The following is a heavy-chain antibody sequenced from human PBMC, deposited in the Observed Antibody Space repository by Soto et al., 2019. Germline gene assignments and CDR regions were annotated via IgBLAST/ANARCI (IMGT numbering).Heavy chain of an antibody. CDR2: INHSGST. CDR3: AAVGVITIFGVVILDNWFDP. J-gene: IGHJ5*02. CDR1: GGSFSGYY. V-gene: IGHV4-34*01. Sequence: KPSETLSLTCAVYGGSFSGYYWSWIRQPPGKGLEWIGEINHSGSTNYNPSLKSRVTISVDTSKNQFSLKLSSVTAADTAVYYCAAVGVITIFGVVILDNWFDPWGQGTLVTVSS. D-gene: IGHD3-3*01.